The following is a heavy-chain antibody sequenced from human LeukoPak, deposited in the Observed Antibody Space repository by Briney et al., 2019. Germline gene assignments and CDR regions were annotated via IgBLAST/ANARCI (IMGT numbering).Heavy chain of an antibody. Sequence: ASVKVSCKASGYTFTSYYMHWVRQAPGQGLEWMGIINPSGGSTSYAQKFQGRVTMTRDMSTSTVYMELSSLRSDDTAVYYCATPAGCSSTSCWNWFDPWGQGTLVTVSS. CDR1: GYTFTSYY. D-gene: IGHD2-2*01. CDR3: ATPAGCSSTSCWNWFDP. J-gene: IGHJ5*02. V-gene: IGHV1-46*01. CDR2: INPSGGST.